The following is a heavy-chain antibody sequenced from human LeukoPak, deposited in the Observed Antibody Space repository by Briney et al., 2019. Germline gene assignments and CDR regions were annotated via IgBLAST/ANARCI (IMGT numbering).Heavy chain of an antibody. V-gene: IGHV3-30-3*01. CDR3: ARDAFGGSSSDFDY. D-gene: IGHD1-26*01. CDR1: GFTFSSYA. J-gene: IGHJ4*02. CDR2: ISYDGSNK. Sequence: PGRSLRLSCAASGFTFSSYAMHWVRQAPGKGLEWVAVISYDGSNKYYADSVKGRFTISRDNSKNTLYLQMNSLRAEDTAVYYCARDAFGGSSSDFDYWGQGTLVTVSS.